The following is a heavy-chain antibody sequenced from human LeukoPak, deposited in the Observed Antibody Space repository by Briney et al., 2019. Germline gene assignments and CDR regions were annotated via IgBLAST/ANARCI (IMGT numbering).Heavy chain of an antibody. Sequence: SETLSLTCTVSGGSISSYYWSWIRQPAGKGLEWIGRIYTSGSTNYNPSLKSRVTISVDTSKNQFSLKLSSVTAADTAVYYCARQKNPEGGYSSVTDAFDIWGQGTMVTVSS. V-gene: IGHV4-4*07. CDR1: GGSISSYY. J-gene: IGHJ3*02. CDR3: ARQKNPEGGYSSVTDAFDI. D-gene: IGHD5-18*01. CDR2: IYTSGST.